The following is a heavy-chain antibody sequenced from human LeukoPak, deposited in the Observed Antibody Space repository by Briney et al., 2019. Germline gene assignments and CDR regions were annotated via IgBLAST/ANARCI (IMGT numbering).Heavy chain of an antibody. D-gene: IGHD1-26*01. Sequence: ASVKVSCKASGYTFTSYGISWVRQAPGQGLERMGWISAYNGNTNYAQKLQGRVTMTTDTSTSTAYMELRSLRSDDTAVYYCARELKVGASAAFDIWGQGTMLTVSS. V-gene: IGHV1-18*01. CDR3: ARELKVGASAAFDI. CDR2: ISAYNGNT. J-gene: IGHJ3*02. CDR1: GYTFTSYG.